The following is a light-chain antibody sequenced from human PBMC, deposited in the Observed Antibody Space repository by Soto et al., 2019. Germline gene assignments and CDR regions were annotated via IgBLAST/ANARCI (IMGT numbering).Light chain of an antibody. CDR1: SGHSTYI. J-gene: IGLJ3*02. V-gene: IGLV4-60*02. Sequence: QLVLTQSSSASASLGSSVKLTCILSSGHSTYIIAWHQQQPGKAPRFLMTLDRSGSYNRGSGVPDRFSGSSSGADRYLTNSNLQFEDEGDYYCETWYSNTHKLFGGGTKLTVL. CDR2: LDRSGSY. CDR3: ETWYSNTHKL.